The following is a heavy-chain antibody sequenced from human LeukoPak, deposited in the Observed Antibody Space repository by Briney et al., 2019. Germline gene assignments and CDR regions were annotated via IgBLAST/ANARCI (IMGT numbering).Heavy chain of an antibody. J-gene: IGHJ4*02. D-gene: IGHD3-3*01. CDR2: IYHSGST. CDR3: ARDVLRFLEWLPLGE. CDR1: GYSISSGYY. V-gene: IGHV4-38-2*02. Sequence: KPSETLSLTCTVSGYSISSGYYWGWIRQPPGKGLEWIGSIYHSGSTYYNPSLKSRVTISVDTSKNQFSLKLSSVTAADTAVYYCARDVLRFLEWLPLGEWGQGTLVTVSS.